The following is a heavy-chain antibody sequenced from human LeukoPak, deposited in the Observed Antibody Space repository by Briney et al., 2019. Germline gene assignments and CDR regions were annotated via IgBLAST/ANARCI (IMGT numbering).Heavy chain of an antibody. V-gene: IGHV4-34*01. CDR1: GGSFSGYY. J-gene: IGHJ3*02. D-gene: IGHD5-12*01. Sequence: PSETLSPTCAVYGGSFSGYYWSWIRQPPGKGLEWIGEINHSGSTNYNPSLKSRVTISVDTSKNQFSLKLSSVTAADTAVYYCARVPQGYSGYVVNAFDIWGQGTMVTVSS. CDR3: ARVPQGYSGYVVNAFDI. CDR2: INHSGST.